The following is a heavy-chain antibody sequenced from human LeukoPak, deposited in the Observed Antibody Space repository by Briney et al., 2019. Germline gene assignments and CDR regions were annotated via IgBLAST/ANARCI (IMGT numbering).Heavy chain of an antibody. CDR2: IDYSGST. V-gene: IGHV4-61*01. CDR1: GGSVSSGSYY. J-gene: IGHJ4*02. CDR3: ASGGPYYYGSGSYPH. D-gene: IGHD3-10*01. Sequence: SETLSLTCTVSGGSVSSGSYYWSWIRQPPGKGLEWIGFIDYSGSTNYNPSLKSRVTISVDTSENQFSLKLSSVTAADTAVYYCASGGPYYYGSGSYPHWGQGTLVTV.